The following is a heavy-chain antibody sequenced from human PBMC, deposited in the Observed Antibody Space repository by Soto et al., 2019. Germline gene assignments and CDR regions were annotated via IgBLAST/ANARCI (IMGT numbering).Heavy chain of an antibody. J-gene: IGHJ4*02. CDR3: AQPARTSAAGSPPPYVGY. CDR1: GGTFSSYA. V-gene: IGHV1-69*01. CDR2: IIPIFGTA. Sequence: QVQLVQSGAEVKKPGSSVKVSCKASGGTFSSYAISWVRQAPGQGLEWMGGIIPIFGTANYAQKFQGRVTITADESTGIACQGLRGLRSDDAALYYGAQPARTSAAGSPPPYVGYWGQGTLVRVCS. D-gene: IGHD6-13*01.